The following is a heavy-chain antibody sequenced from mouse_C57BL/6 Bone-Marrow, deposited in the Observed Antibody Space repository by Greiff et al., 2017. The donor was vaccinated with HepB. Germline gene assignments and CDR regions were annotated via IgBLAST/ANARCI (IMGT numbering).Heavy chain of an antibody. CDR2: INPGSGGT. D-gene: IGHD2-3*01. CDR1: GYAFTNYL. V-gene: IGHV1-54*01. CDR3: ARDGYYVDY. Sequence: LQESGAELVRPGTSVKVSCKASGYAFTNYLIEWVKQRPGQGLEWIGVINPGSGGTNYNEKFKGKATLTADKSSSTAYMQLSSLTSEDSAVYFCARDGYYVDYWGQGTTLTVSS. J-gene: IGHJ2*01.